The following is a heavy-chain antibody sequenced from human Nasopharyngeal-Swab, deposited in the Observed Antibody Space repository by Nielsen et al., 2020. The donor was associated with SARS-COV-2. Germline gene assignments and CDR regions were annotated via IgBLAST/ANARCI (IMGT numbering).Heavy chain of an antibody. J-gene: IGHJ5*02. Sequence: GGSLRLSCKGSGYTFSNYWIAWVHQLPGKGLEWMGFIDPGDSDTRYSPSFQGQVTISVDKSINTAYLQWSSLKPSDTAMYYCARRALGYCDGGNCNWLDPWGQGTLVTVSS. CDR1: GYTFSNYW. CDR2: IDPGDSDT. CDR3: ARRALGYCDGGNCNWLDP. V-gene: IGHV5-51*07. D-gene: IGHD2-15*01.